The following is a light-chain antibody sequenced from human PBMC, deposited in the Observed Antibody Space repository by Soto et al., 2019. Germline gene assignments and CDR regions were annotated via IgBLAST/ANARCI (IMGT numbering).Light chain of an antibody. V-gene: IGLV2-14*01. Sequence: QSVLTQPASVSGSPGESITVSCFGSISDIGSHNYVSWYRQYPGGAPRLSIYELHYRPSGVSSRSSGSTSGNTASLTISGLQAADEPDYYCASYLPTSPLEGFGTGTKV. CDR3: ASYLPTSPLEG. J-gene: IGLJ1*01. CDR2: ELH. CDR1: ISDIGSHNY.